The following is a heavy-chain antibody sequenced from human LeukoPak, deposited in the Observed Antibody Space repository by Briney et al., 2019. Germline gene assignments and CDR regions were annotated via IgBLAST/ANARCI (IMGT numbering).Heavy chain of an antibody. CDR3: ARIWGFVHAFDI. Sequence: SQTLSLTCTVSGGSISSGDYYWSWLRQPPGKGLEWIGYIYYSGSTYYNPSLKSRVTISVDTSKNQFSLKLSSVTAADTAVYYCARIWGFVHAFDIWGQGTMVTVSS. V-gene: IGHV4-30-4*08. CDR1: GGSISSGDYY. CDR2: IYYSGST. D-gene: IGHD6-6*01. J-gene: IGHJ3*02.